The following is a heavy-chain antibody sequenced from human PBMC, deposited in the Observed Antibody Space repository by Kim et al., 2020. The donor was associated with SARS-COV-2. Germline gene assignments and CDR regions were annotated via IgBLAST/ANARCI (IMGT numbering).Heavy chain of an antibody. CDR1: GYTFTKHG. Sequence: ASVKVSCKASGYTFTKHGINWVRQAPGQGLEWMGWISPYNGNTNYAQKFQGRVTMTRETSTTTAYLELRRLKSDDTAVYFCAREGGISTRGKEYDQWGQGTLVTVSS. CDR3: AREGGISTRGKEYDQ. CDR2: ISPYNGNT. J-gene: IGHJ5*02. D-gene: IGHD2-2*01. V-gene: IGHV1-18*01.